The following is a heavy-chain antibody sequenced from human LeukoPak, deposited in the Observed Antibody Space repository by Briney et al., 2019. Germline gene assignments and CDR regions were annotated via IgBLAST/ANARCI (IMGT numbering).Heavy chain of an antibody. D-gene: IGHD6-13*01. CDR2: INPNSGGT. V-gene: IGHV1-2*06. J-gene: IGHJ6*02. CDR3: ARDLEGDSSSWYTYYYYGMDV. Sequence: ASVKVSCTASGYTFTGYDMHRVRQAPGQGLEWMGRINPNSGGTNYAQKFQGRVTMTSETSISTAYMELSRLRSDGTAVYYCARDLEGDSSSWYTYYYYGMDVWGQGTTVTVSS. CDR1: GYTFTGYD.